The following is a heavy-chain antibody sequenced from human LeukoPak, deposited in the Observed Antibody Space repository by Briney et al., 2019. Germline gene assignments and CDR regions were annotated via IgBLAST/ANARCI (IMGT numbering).Heavy chain of an antibody. J-gene: IGHJ3*02. CDR3: ARGYCSGGSCYLNAFDI. CDR2: ISSSSSYI. CDR1: GFTFSDFY. Sequence: GGSLRLSCAASGFTFSDFYMSWIRQAPGKGLEWVSSISSSSSYIFYADSVKGRFTIFRDNAKNSLDLQMNSLRAEDTAVYYCARGYCSGGSCYLNAFDIWGQGTMVTVSS. D-gene: IGHD2-15*01. V-gene: IGHV3-11*06.